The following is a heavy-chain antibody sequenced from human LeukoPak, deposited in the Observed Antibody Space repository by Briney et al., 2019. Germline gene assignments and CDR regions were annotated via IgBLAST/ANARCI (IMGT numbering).Heavy chain of an antibody. CDR3: ARNFYFDY. CDR1: GFTFSSYA. J-gene: IGHJ4*02. Sequence: GGSLRLSCAASGFTFSSYAMHWVRQAPGKGLEWVAVISYDGSNKYYADSVKGRFTISRGNSKNTLYLQMNSLRAEDTAVYYCARNFYFDYWGQGTLVTVSS. V-gene: IGHV3-30-3*01. CDR2: ISYDGSNK.